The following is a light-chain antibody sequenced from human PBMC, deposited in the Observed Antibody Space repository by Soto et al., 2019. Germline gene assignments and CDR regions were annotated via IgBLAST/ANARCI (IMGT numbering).Light chain of an antibody. CDR1: QSISLNY. V-gene: IGKV3-20*01. Sequence: EIVLTQSPGTLSLSPGERATLSCRASQSISLNYLAWYQQKAGQAPRLLISGASNRATGFPDRFSGSGSGTDFTLTVSRLEPEDFAVYYCQQYGSSPYTFGQGTKVESK. CDR2: GAS. J-gene: IGKJ2*01. CDR3: QQYGSSPYT.